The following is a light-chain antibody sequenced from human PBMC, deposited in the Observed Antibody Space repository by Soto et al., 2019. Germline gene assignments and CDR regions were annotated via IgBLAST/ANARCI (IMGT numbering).Light chain of an antibody. Sequence: QSALTQPASVSGSPGQSITISCTGTSSDVGGYNYVSWYQHHPGKAPKLIIYDVTNRPSGVSNPFSGSKSGNTASLTISGLQPEDEADYYCSSYTTGNTRQIVFGTGTKVTVL. V-gene: IGLV2-14*03. CDR1: SSDVGGYNY. CDR3: SSYTTGNTRQIV. CDR2: DVT. J-gene: IGLJ1*01.